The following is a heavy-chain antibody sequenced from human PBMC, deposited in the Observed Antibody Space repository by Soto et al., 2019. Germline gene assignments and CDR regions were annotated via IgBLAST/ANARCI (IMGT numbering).Heavy chain of an antibody. V-gene: IGHV3-30-3*01. Sequence: GGSLRLSCAASGFTFSSYSMHWVRQAPGKGLEWVAAMSFDGNSKYFADSVKGRFTIPRDNSKNTLSLQMNSLGADDSAVYYCARGRSVIDHDDFEYWGQGTLVTVSS. CDR1: GFTFSSYS. J-gene: IGHJ4*02. CDR2: MSFDGNSK. CDR3: ARGRSVIDHDDFEY. D-gene: IGHD2-21*01.